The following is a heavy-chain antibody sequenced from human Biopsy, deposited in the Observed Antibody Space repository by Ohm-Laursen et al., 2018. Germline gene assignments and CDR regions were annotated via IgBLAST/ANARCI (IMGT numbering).Heavy chain of an antibody. D-gene: IGHD2-2*02. CDR1: GFTFSDYA. V-gene: IGHV3-23*01. Sequence: GQTLSLTCAASGFTFSDYAMNWVRQAPGKGLEWVSTISGSGGNTYYADSVRGRFTVSRDGSKSTLYLQMSSLSAEDTAFYYCAKGGYCTTSSCYMDLDYWGQGTLVTVSS. CDR3: AKGGYCTTSSCYMDLDY. J-gene: IGHJ4*02. CDR2: ISGSGGNT.